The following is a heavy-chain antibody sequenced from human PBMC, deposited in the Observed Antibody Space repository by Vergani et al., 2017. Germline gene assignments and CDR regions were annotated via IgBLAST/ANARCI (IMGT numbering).Heavy chain of an antibody. J-gene: IGHJ3*02. CDR3: AGGVGPADAFDI. CDR1: GGSFSGYY. Sequence: QVQLQQWGAGLLKPSETLSLTCAVYGGSFSGYYWSWIRQPPGKGLEWIGEINHSGITNSNPSLKSRVTISVDTSKNQFSLKLSSVTAAATAVYYGAGGVGPADAFDIWGQGTMVTVSS. D-gene: IGHD3/OR15-3a*01. V-gene: IGHV4-34*01. CDR2: INHSGIT.